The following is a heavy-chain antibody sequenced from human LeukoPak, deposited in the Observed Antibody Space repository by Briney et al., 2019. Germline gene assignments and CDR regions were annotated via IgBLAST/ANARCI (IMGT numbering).Heavy chain of an antibody. V-gene: IGHV2-5*01. CDR2: FYYNNNK. CDR1: GFSLITNEVG. CDR3: AHQEYDNGWHPFPH. J-gene: IGHJ1*01. Sequence: SGPTLVKPTQTLTLTCTFSGFSLITNEVGVGWIRQPPGKALEWLALFYYNNNKFYSPSLENRVTVSKDTSKNQVVLTLTNMDPMDTATYYCAHQEYDNGWHPFPHWGQGTLVTVSS. D-gene: IGHD6-19*01.